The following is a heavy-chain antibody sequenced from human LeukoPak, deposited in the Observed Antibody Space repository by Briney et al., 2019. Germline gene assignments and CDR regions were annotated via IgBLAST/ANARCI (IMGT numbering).Heavy chain of an antibody. CDR3: AREDTPYYYYMDV. Sequence: PSETLSLTCTVSGGSISSSSYYWGWIRQPPGKGLEWIGSIYYSGSTYYNPSLKSRVTISVDTSKNQFSLKLSSVTAADTAVYYCAREDTPYYYYMDVWGKGTTVTVSS. J-gene: IGHJ6*03. CDR1: GGSISSSSYY. CDR2: IYYSGST. V-gene: IGHV4-39*07.